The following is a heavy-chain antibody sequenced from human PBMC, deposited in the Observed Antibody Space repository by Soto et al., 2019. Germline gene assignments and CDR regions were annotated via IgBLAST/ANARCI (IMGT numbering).Heavy chain of an antibody. D-gene: IGHD6-19*01. J-gene: IGHJ4*02. CDR1: GFTFGNFA. CDR3: AKLRAKSHIAVASDY. CDR2: ITGSGGTL. Sequence: PGGSLRLSCAASGFTFGNFAMGWVRQAPGKGLEWVSAITGSGGTLYYADSVKGRFTISRDNSKNTLYLQMNSLIAEDTAVYFCAKLRAKSHIAVASDYWGQGTLVTVSS. V-gene: IGHV3-23*01.